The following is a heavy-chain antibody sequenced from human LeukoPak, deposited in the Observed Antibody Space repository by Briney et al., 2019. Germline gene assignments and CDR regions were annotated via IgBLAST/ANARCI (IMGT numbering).Heavy chain of an antibody. V-gene: IGHV5-51*01. CDR3: ARRTNYESGLNWLDP. Sequence: GESLKISCKGSGYSFINFWIVWVRQMPGKGLDYMGIIYPGDSDTRYSPSFQGQVTISADKSINTAYLQWSSLKASDTAMYYCARRTNYESGLNWLDPWGQGTLVTVSS. J-gene: IGHJ5*02. CDR1: GYSFINFW. D-gene: IGHD3-3*01. CDR2: IYPGDSDT.